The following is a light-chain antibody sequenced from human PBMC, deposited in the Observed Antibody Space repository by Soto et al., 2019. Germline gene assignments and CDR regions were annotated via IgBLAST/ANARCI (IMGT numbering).Light chain of an antibody. V-gene: IGKV3-15*01. J-gene: IGKJ1*01. CDR3: QQYNNWPRT. Sequence: EIVMTQSPATLSVSPGERATLSCRASQSVASNLACYQQRPDQAPRLLIFGASTRATGFPARFSGSGSGTEFSLTIDSLQSEDFAVYYCQQYNNWPRTFGQGTKVEI. CDR1: QSVASN. CDR2: GAS.